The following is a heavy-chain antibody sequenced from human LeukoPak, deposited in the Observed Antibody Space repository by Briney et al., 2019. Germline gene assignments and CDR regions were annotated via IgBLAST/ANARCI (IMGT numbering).Heavy chain of an antibody. V-gene: IGHV1-69*05. Sequence: SVKVSCKAFGGSFSSEAISWVRQARGQGLEWMGGIIPIFGTTNYAQKFQGRVTITTDESTSTAYMEVSSLRSEDTAVYYCGRKAGDCGGGSCYSIDYWGQGTLVTVSS. D-gene: IGHD2-15*01. CDR3: GRKAGDCGGGSCYSIDY. CDR2: IIPIFGTT. J-gene: IGHJ4*02. CDR1: GGSFSSEA.